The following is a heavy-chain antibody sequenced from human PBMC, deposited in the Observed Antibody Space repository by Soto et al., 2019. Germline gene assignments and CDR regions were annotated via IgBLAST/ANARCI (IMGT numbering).Heavy chain of an antibody. V-gene: IGHV3-21*01. CDR3: TPSAMGGWLDP. J-gene: IGHJ5*02. CDR1: GFTFSGFT. Sequence: GGSLRLSCAASGFTFSGFTMNWVRQAPGKGLEWVSSITSDSTYIYYADSVKGRFTISRDNAKNSLYLQMNSLRAEDTAVYYCTPSAMGGWLDPWGQVTLVTVYS. CDR2: ITSDSTYI. D-gene: IGHD2-2*01.